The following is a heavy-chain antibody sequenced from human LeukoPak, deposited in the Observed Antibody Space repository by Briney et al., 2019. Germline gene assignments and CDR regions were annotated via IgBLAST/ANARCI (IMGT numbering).Heavy chain of an antibody. D-gene: IGHD3-10*01. CDR3: ARVGADGSGFLFDY. V-gene: IGHV4-34*01. CDR2: INHSGST. Sequence: SETLSLACAVYGGSFSGYYWSWIRQPPGKGLEWIGEINHSGSTNYNPSLKSRVTISVDTSKNQFSLKLSSVTAADTAVYYCARVGADGSGFLFDYWGQGTLVTVSS. J-gene: IGHJ4*02. CDR1: GGSFSGYY.